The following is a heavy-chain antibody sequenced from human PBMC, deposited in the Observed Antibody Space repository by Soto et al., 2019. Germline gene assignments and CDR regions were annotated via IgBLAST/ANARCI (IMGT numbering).Heavy chain of an antibody. CDR1: GFTFSSYA. Sequence: PGGSLRLSCAASGFTFSSYAMSWVRQAPGKGLEWVSVISGSGGSTYYADSVKGRFTISRDNSKNTLYLQMNSLRAEDTAVYYCASNRPPGIAAAGTPPVYWGKGTLVTVS. V-gene: IGHV3-23*01. J-gene: IGHJ4*02. CDR3: ASNRPPGIAAAGTPPVY. CDR2: ISGSGGST. D-gene: IGHD6-13*01.